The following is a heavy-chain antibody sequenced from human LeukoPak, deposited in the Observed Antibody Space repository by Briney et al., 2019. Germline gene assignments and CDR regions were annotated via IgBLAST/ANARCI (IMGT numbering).Heavy chain of an antibody. D-gene: IGHD2/OR15-2a*01. CDR3: ASSPSREYGAEFDY. J-gene: IGHJ4*02. Sequence: GGSLRLSCAASGFTFSSYWMHWVRQAPGKGLGWVSRINSDGSSTNYADSVKGRFTISRDNAKNTLYLQMNSLRAEDTAVYYCASSPSREYGAEFDYWGQGTLVTVSS. V-gene: IGHV3-74*01. CDR1: GFTFSSYW. CDR2: INSDGSST.